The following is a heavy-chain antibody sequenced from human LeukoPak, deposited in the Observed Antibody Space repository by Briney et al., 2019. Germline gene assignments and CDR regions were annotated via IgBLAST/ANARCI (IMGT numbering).Heavy chain of an antibody. CDR3: AKEGWHSGYDYAEFDY. Sequence: GGSLRLSCAASGFTFSSYAMSWVRQAPGKGLEWVSGISGIGGSTYYADSVKGQFTISRDNSKNTLYVQVSSLRAEDTAVYYCAKEGWHSGYDYAEFDYWGQGTLVTVSS. CDR1: GFTFSSYA. CDR2: ISGIGGST. V-gene: IGHV3-23*01. D-gene: IGHD5-12*01. J-gene: IGHJ4*02.